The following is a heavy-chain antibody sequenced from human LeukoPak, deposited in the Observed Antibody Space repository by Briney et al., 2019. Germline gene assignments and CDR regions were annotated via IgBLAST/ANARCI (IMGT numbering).Heavy chain of an antibody. CDR2: INPNSGGT. CDR3: ARGDSSGYYKSNSYYYYYYGMDV. CDR1: GYTFTGYY. V-gene: IGHV1-2*02. Sequence: ASVKVSCKASGYTFTGYYMHWVRQAPGQGLEWVGWINPNSGGTNYAQKFQGRVTMTRDTSISTAYMELSRLRSDDTAVYYCARGDSSGYYKSNSYYYYYYGMDVWGQGTTVTVSS. D-gene: IGHD3-22*01. J-gene: IGHJ6*02.